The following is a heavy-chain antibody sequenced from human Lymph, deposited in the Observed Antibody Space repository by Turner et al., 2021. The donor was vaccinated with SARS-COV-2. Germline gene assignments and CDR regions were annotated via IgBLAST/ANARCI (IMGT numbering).Heavy chain of an antibody. J-gene: IGHJ6*02. CDR1: GFTFSRYW. D-gene: IGHD3-3*01. V-gene: IGHV3-7*03. CDR2: IKQDGSEK. Sequence: EVQLVESGGGLVQPGGSLRLSCAASGFTFSRYWMSWVRQAPGKGLEWLANIKQDGSEKYYVDSVKGRFTISRDNAKNSLYLQMNSLRADDTAVYFCARVGVRFEWSDGYHYYYAMDVWGQGTTVTVSS. CDR3: ARVGVRFEWSDGYHYYYAMDV.